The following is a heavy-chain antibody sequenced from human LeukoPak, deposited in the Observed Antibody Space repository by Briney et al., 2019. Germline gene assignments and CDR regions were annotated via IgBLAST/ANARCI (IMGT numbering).Heavy chain of an antibody. CDR2: IKQDGSDK. V-gene: IGHV3-7*04. D-gene: IGHD1-26*01. Sequence: GGSLRLSCAAPAFTFSNYWMSWVRHAPGKGLGWVANIKQDGSDKYYVDSVKGRFTISRDNAKNSLYLQMNSLRAEDTAVYYCARGGRYPDYWGQGTLVTVSS. J-gene: IGHJ4*02. CDR1: AFTFSNYW. CDR3: ARGGRYPDY.